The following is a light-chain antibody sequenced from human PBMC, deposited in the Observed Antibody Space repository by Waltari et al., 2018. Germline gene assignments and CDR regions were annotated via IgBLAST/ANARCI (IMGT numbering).Light chain of an antibody. Sequence: SYVLTQAPSVAVAPGQAARITWEGDGIGRKSGHGYQQKPGHAPLLVVYDNRVRPSGFPDRFSGSNSGNTATLTISGVEAGDEADYYCQVRDSSSDYRVFGGGTKLTVL. CDR1: GIGRKS. CDR2: DNR. CDR3: QVRDSSSDYRV. J-gene: IGLJ3*02. V-gene: IGLV3-21*02.